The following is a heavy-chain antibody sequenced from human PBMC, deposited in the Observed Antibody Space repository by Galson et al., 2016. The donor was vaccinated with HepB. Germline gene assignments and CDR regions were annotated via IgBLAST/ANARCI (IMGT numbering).Heavy chain of an antibody. J-gene: IGHJ5*02. V-gene: IGHV3-30*18. CDR2: ISSDESIK. CDR3: AKDGPPIWFDP. CDR1: GLFG. Sequence: SLRLSCAASGLFGIHWVRQAPGKGLEWIAVISSDESIKYYADSVEGRFTISRDNSKTTVYLEMNSLRAEDTAVYYCAKDGPPIWFDPWGHGTLVTVSS.